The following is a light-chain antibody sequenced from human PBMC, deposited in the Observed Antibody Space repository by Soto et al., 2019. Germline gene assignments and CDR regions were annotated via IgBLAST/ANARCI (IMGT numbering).Light chain of an antibody. V-gene: IGKV3-15*01. CDR1: QSISGN. CDR2: GAS. CDR3: QQYGSSPVT. J-gene: IGKJ5*01. Sequence: EILMTQSPGTLSVSPGERATLSCRASQSISGNLVWYQQKPGQAPRLLIYGASTRATGIPARFSGSGSGTEFTLTISSLQSEDFAVYYCQQYGSSPVTFGQGTRLEIK.